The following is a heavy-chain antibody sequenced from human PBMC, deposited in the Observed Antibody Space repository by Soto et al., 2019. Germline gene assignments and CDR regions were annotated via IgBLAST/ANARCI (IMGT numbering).Heavy chain of an antibody. D-gene: IGHD3-9*01. CDR2: IYYSGST. Sequence: QVQLQESGPGLVKPSQTLSLTCTVSGGSISSGGYYWSWIRQHPGKGLEWIGYIYYSGSTYYNPSLKSRVTISVDTSKNHFSLKLSSVTAADTAVYYCARAYPDFDWLLYYFDYWGQGTLVTVSS. CDR1: GGSISSGGYY. CDR3: ARAYPDFDWLLYYFDY. V-gene: IGHV4-31*03. J-gene: IGHJ4*02.